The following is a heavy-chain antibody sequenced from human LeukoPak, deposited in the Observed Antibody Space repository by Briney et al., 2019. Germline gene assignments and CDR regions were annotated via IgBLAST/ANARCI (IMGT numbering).Heavy chain of an antibody. V-gene: IGHV3-23*01. CDR3: AKDRGGYYDILTGYFDFDY. D-gene: IGHD3-9*01. CDR1: GFIFSTYV. J-gene: IGHJ4*02. Sequence: GGSLRLSCAASGFIFSTYVMTWVRQVPGKGLEWVSSINTSGGRTHYADSVKGRFTISRDNSKNTLYLQMNSLRAEDTAVYYCAKDRGGYYDILTGYFDFDYWGQGTLVTVSS. CDR2: INTSGGRT.